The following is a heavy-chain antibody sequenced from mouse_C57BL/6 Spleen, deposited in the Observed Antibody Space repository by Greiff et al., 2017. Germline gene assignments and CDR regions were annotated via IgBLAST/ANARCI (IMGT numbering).Heavy chain of an antibody. V-gene: IGHV1-52*01. CDR1: GYTFTSYW. CDR3: ARGYGSSYAMDY. CDR2: IDPYDSET. Sequence: QVQLQQPGAELVKPGASVKMSCKASGYTFTSYWMHWVKQRPRKGLEWIGNIDPYDSETHYNEKFKDKATLTVDKSSSTAYMQLSRLTSEDSAVYYCARGYGSSYAMDYWGQGTSVTVSS. J-gene: IGHJ4*01. D-gene: IGHD1-1*01.